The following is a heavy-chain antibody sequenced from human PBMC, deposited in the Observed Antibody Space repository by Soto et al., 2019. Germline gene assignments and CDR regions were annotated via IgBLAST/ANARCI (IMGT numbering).Heavy chain of an antibody. D-gene: IGHD5-12*01. CDR3: AMTEYSGYRLEFDY. Sequence: ASVKVSCKASGGTFSSYAISWVRQAPGQGLEWMGRIIPILGIANYAQKFQGRVTITADKSTSTAYMELSSLRSEDTAVFYCAMTEYSGYRLEFDYWGQGTLVTVSS. V-gene: IGHV1-69*04. CDR1: GGTFSSYA. J-gene: IGHJ4*02. CDR2: IIPILGIA.